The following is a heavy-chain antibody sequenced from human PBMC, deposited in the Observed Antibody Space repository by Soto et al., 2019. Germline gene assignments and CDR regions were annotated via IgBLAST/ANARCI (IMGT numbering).Heavy chain of an antibody. CDR1: GFTLKTYA. D-gene: IGHD6-19*01. CDR3: AKDKSGWGFFDF. Sequence: VQLLESGGGLVQPGGSLRLSCATFGFTLKTYAMTWVRQAPGKGLEWVAVISGSGGTVYYADSVKGRFTISRDNSKDTVYLQMNSLRADDTALYYCAKDKSGWGFFDFWGQGTQVTVSP. J-gene: IGHJ4*02. V-gene: IGHV3-23*01. CDR2: ISGSGGTV.